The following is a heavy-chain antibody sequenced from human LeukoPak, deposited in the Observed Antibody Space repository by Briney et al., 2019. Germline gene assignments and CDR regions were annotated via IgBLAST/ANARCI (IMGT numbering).Heavy chain of an antibody. CDR1: GYTFTGYY. D-gene: IGHD4-17*01. CDR2: LNPNSGGT. J-gene: IGHJ4*02. Sequence: APVKVSCKASGYTFTGYYMHWVRRAPGQGLEWMGWLNPNSGGTNYAQKFQGRVTMTRDTSISTAYMELSRLRSDDTAVYYCARTTSFDYWGQGTLVTVSS. CDR3: ARTTSFDY. V-gene: IGHV1-2*02.